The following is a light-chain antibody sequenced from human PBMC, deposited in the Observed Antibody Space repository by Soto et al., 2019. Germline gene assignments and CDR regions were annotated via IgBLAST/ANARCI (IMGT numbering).Light chain of an antibody. V-gene: IGLV1-40*01. CDR3: ISYAGIDILV. CDR2: GNR. J-gene: IGLJ2*01. CDR1: SSNLGAGYD. Sequence: QSVLTQPPSVSGAPGQRVTLSCTGNSSNLGAGYDVHWYQQLPGAAPKLVIFGNRNRPSGVPERFSGSKSGTSASLAITGLQAEDEADYYCISYAGIDILVFGGGTKVTVL.